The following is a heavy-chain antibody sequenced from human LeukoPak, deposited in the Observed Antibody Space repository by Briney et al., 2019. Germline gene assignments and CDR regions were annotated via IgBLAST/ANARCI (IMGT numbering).Heavy chain of an antibody. J-gene: IGHJ6*02. CDR3: ARDLGFGVRGLTTHYYGLDV. CDR2: INYSGST. CDR1: GASINTYY. Sequence: SETLSLTCTVSGASINTYYWSWIRQPPGKGLEWIGYINYSGSTNYNPSLQSRVIISVDTSKSQFSLKLSSVTAADTAVYYCARDLGFGVRGLTTHYYGLDVWGQGTTVTVSS. V-gene: IGHV4-59*01. D-gene: IGHD3-10*02.